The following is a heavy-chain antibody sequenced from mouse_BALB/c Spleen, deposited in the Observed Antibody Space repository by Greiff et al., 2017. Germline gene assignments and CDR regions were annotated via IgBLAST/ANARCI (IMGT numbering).Heavy chain of an antibody. V-gene: IGHV5-17*02. CDR3: AREGSFYPWFAY. J-gene: IGHJ3*01. D-gene: IGHD1-1*01. Sequence: EVQLVESGGGLVQPGGSRKLSCAASGFTFSSFGMHWVRQAPEKGLEWVAYISSGSSTIYYADTVKGRFTISRDNPKNTLFLQMTSLRSEDTAMYYCAREGSFYPWFAYWGQGTLVTVSA. CDR1: GFTFSSFG. CDR2: ISSGSSTI.